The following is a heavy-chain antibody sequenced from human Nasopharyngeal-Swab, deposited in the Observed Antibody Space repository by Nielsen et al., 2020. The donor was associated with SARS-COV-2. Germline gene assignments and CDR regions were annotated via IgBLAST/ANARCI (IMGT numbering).Heavy chain of an antibody. CDR2: INPGTVNT. CDR3: ARAPGVDYYYYMDA. J-gene: IGHJ6*03. V-gene: IGHV1-3*01. CDR1: GYTFTNYG. Sequence: ASVKVSCKVSGYTFTNYGIHWVRQAPGQRLEWMGWINPGTVNTKYSQKFQGRVTISRDTSASTAYMELSSLRSEDTAVYYCARAPGVDYYYYMDAWGNGTTVTVSS.